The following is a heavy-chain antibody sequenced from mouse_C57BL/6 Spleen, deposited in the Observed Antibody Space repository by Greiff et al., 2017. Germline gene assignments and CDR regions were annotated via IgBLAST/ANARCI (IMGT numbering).Heavy chain of an antibody. D-gene: IGHD3-3*01. J-gene: IGHJ4*01. Sequence: ESGPGLVKPSQSLSLTCSVTGYSITSGYYWNWIRQFPGNKLEWMGYISYDGSNNYNPSLKNRISITRDTAKNQFVLKLNSVTTEDTATDYCAREGWDYAMDYWGQGTSVTVSS. CDR3: AREGWDYAMDY. CDR2: ISYDGSN. CDR1: GYSITSGYY. V-gene: IGHV3-6*01.